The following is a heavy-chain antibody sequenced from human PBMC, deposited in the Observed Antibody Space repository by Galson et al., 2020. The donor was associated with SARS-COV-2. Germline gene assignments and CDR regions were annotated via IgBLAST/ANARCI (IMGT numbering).Heavy chain of an antibody. CDR3: AGGSGYKIDF. V-gene: IGHV4-38-2*01. J-gene: IGHJ4*02. CDR2: VYPSGST. CDR1: GVSITTTNS. D-gene: IGHD5-12*01. Sequence: SQTLSHTCAVSGVSITTTNSWSWTRQAPGKGLEWIGSVYPSGSTYFNPSLKSRVTISLDTSKNQFSLRLTSVSAADTAIYYGAGGSGYKIDFWGQGSLVTVSS.